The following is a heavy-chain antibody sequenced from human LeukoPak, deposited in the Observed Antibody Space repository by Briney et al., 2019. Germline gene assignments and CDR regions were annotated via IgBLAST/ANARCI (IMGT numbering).Heavy chain of an antibody. D-gene: IGHD2-2*02. Sequence: ASVKASCKASGYTFTSYDINWVRQATGQGLEWMGWMNPNSGNTGYAQKFQGRVTMTRNTSISTAYMELSSLRSEDTAVYYCATPKRCSSTSCCTLDYWGQGTLVTVSS. CDR1: GYTFTSYD. CDR2: MNPNSGNT. J-gene: IGHJ4*02. V-gene: IGHV1-8*01. CDR3: ATPKRCSSTSCCTLDY.